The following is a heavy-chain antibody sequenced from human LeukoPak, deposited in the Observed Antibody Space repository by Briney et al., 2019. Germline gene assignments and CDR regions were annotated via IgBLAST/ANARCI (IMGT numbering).Heavy chain of an antibody. CDR2: ISAYNGDT. D-gene: IGHD6-19*01. Sequence: ASVKASCKASGYTFTSYGISWVRQAPGQGLEWMGWISAYNGDTNYAQKLQGRLTMTTDTSTGTAYMELRSLRSDDTAVYYCARGETYTSGWFDAFDIWGQGTMVTVSS. CDR1: GYTFTSYG. V-gene: IGHV1-18*01. CDR3: ARGETYTSGWFDAFDI. J-gene: IGHJ3*02.